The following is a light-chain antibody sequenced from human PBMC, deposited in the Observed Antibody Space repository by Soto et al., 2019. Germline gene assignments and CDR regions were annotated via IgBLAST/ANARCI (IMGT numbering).Light chain of an antibody. CDR1: QSISDH. V-gene: IGKV1-39*01. J-gene: IGKJ1*01. CDR2: AAS. CDR3: QQSYNTPE. Sequence: DIQMTQSPSSVSASVGDRVTITCRASQSISDHLNWYQQKPGKAPNLLIYAASYLHSGVPSRFSGGGSGTDFTLTISSLQPEDFATYYCQQSYNTPEFGQGTKVDIK.